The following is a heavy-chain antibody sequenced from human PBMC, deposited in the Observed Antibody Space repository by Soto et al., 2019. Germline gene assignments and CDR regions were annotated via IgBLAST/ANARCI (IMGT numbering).Heavy chain of an antibody. CDR2: IWYDGSNK. V-gene: IGHV3-33*01. CDR1: GFTFSSYG. CDR3: ARDGLDAFDI. J-gene: IGHJ3*02. Sequence: QVQLVESGGGVVQPGRSLRLSCAASGFTFSSYGMHWVRQAPGKGLEWVAVIWYDGSNKYYADSVKGRFTISRDNSKKTLYLEMNSLRAEDRAVYYCARDGLDAFDIWGQGTMVTVSS.